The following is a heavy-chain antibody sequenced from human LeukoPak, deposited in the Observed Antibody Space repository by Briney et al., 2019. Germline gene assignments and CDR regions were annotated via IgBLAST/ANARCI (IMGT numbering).Heavy chain of an antibody. CDR1: GGSISSSSYY. D-gene: IGHD2-2*01. CDR2: IYYSGST. J-gene: IGHJ4*02. CDR3: ARIVVVPAAIDY. Sequence: SETLSLTCTVSGGSISSSSYYWGWIRQPPGKGLEWIGSIYYSGSTYYNPSLKSRVTISVDTSKNQFSLKLSSVTAADTAVYYCARIVVVPAAIDYWGQGSLVTVSS. V-gene: IGHV4-39*01.